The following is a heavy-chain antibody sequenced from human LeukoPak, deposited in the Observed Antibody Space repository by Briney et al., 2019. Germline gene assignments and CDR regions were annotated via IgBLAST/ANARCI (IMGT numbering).Heavy chain of an antibody. CDR3: ATEYYGSFNF. D-gene: IGHD1-26*01. CDR2: IRSNPAGGTT. Sequence: NPGGSLRLSCAGSGFTFSDAWMTWVRQAPGKGLEWVGRIRSNPAGGTTEYAAPVKGRFTISRDDSKTTLYLQMNSLITEDTAVYFCATEYYGSFNFWGQGTLVTASS. CDR1: GFTFSDAW. J-gene: IGHJ4*02. V-gene: IGHV3-15*01.